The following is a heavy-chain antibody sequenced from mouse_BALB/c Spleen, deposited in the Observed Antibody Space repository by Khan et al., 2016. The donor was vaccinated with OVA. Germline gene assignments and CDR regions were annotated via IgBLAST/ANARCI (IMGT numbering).Heavy chain of an antibody. CDR2: INPSTGYT. J-gene: IGHJ2*01. CDR3: ARRGLRWDFDY. Sequence: QVQLQQSGAELAKPGASVKMSCKASGYTFINYWILWVKQRPGQGLEWIGYINPSTGYTEYNRNFKDKATLTADKSSSTAYIQLSSLTSEDSAVYYCARRGLRWDFDYWGQGTTLTVSS. CDR1: GYTFINYW. V-gene: IGHV1-7*01. D-gene: IGHD1-1*01.